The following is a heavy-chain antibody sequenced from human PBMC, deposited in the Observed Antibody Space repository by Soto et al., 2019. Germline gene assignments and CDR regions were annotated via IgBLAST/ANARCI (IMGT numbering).Heavy chain of an antibody. V-gene: IGHV3-30*18. Sequence: QVQLVESGGGVVQPGRSLRLSCAASGFTFSSYGMHWVRQAPGKGLEWVAVISYDGSNKYYADSVKGRFTISRDNSKNTLYLQMNRLRAEDTAVYYCAKGGIQLWLPLGYWGQGTLVTVSS. J-gene: IGHJ4*02. CDR3: AKGGIQLWLPLGY. CDR2: ISYDGSNK. D-gene: IGHD5-18*01. CDR1: GFTFSSYG.